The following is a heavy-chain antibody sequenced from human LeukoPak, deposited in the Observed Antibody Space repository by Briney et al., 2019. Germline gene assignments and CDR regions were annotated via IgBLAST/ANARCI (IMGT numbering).Heavy chain of an antibody. Sequence: PGGSLRLSCAASGFTFSSYSMSWVRQAPGKGLEWVSVIYNGGTTNYADSVKGRFTISRDNSKNTLHLQMNSLRAEDTAVYYCARCRSAWLLKIDAFDIWGQGTVVTVSS. CDR1: GFTFSSYS. CDR2: IYNGGTT. D-gene: IGHD3-22*01. J-gene: IGHJ3*02. V-gene: IGHV3-53*01. CDR3: ARCRSAWLLKIDAFDI.